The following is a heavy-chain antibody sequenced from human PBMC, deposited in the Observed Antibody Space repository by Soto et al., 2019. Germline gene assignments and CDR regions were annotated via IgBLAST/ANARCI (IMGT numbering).Heavy chain of an antibody. D-gene: IGHD2-2*01. V-gene: IGHV5-51*01. J-gene: IGHJ6*03. CDR1: GYSFTSYW. CDR3: AGHIVVVPAAMAYYYYYMDV. Sequence: PRESLKISCKGSGYSFTSYWIGWVRQMPGKGLEWMGIIYPGDSDTRYSPSFQGQVTISADKSISTAYLQWSSLKASDTAMYYCAGHIVVVPAAMAYYYYYMDVWGKGTTVTVSS. CDR2: IYPGDSDT.